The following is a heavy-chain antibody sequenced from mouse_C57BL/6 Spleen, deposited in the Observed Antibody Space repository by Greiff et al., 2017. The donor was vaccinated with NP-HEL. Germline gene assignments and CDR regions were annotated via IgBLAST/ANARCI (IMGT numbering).Heavy chain of an antibody. Sequence: QVQLKQPGAELVRPGSSVKLSCKASGYTFTSYWMDWVKQRPGQGLEWIGNIYPSDSETHYNQKFKDKATLTVDKSSSTAYMQLSSLTSEDSAVYYCARGGYYGYDWFAYWGQGTLVTVSA. J-gene: IGHJ3*01. CDR1: GYTFTSYW. CDR3: ARGGYYGYDWFAY. V-gene: IGHV1-61*01. D-gene: IGHD2-2*01. CDR2: IYPSDSET.